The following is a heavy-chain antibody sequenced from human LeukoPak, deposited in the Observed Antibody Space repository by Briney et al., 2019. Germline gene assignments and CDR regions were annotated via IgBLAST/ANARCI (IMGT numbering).Heavy chain of an antibody. J-gene: IGHJ6*02. CDR1: GYTFTSYG. D-gene: IGHD1-14*01. CDR2: ISAYNGNT. V-gene: IGHV1-18*01. Sequence: ASVKVSCKASGYTFTSYGISWVRQAPGQGLEWMGWISAYNGNTNYAQKVQGRVTMTTDTSTSTAYMELRSLRSDDTAVYYCAREEAHHVYYGMDVWGQGTMVTVSS. CDR3: AREEAHHVYYGMDV.